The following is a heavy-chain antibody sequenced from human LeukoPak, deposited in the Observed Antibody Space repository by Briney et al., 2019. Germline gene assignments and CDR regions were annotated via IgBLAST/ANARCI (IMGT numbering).Heavy chain of an antibody. J-gene: IGHJ3*02. CDR2: ISSSSSYI. CDR1: GFTFSSYS. CDR3: ARSGAYCGGDCPEDAFDI. V-gene: IGHV3-21*01. D-gene: IGHD2-21*01. Sequence: GGSLRLSCAASGFTFSSYSMNWVRQAPGKGLEWASSISSSSSYIYYADSVKGRFTISRDNAKNSLYLQMNSLRAEDTAVYYCARSGAYCGGDCPEDAFDIWDQGTMVTVSS.